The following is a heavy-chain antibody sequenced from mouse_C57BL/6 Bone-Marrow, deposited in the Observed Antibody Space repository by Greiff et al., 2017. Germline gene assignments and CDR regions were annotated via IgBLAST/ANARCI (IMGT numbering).Heavy chain of an antibody. V-gene: IGHV1-42*01. J-gene: IGHJ3*01. CDR1: GYSFTGYY. CDR2: INPSTGGT. CDR3: ARGRFAY. Sequence: EVQLVESGPELVKPGASVKISCKASGYSFTGYYMNWVKQSPEKSLELIGEINPSTGGTTYNQKFKAKATLSVDKSSSTAYMQLKSLTSEDSAVYYCARGRFAYGGQGTLVTVSA.